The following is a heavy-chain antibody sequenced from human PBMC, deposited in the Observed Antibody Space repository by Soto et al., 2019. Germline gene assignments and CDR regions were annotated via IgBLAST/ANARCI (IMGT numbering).Heavy chain of an antibody. D-gene: IGHD6-13*01. V-gene: IGHV1-69*04. J-gene: IGHJ6*02. CDR3: ARDRLGGQQLLRYYGMDV. CDR2: IIPILGIA. Sequence: GASVKVSCKASGGTFSSYTISWVRQAPGQGLEWMGRIIPILGIANYAQKFQGRVTITADKSTSTAYMELSSLRSEDTAVYYCARDRLGGQQLLRYYGMDVWGQGTTVTVSS. CDR1: GGTFSSYT.